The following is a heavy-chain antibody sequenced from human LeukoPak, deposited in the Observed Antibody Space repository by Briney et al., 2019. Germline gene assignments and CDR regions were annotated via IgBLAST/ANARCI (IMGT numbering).Heavy chain of an antibody. V-gene: IGHV1-69*04. D-gene: IGHD1-7*01. CDR2: IIPILGIA. J-gene: IGHJ6*02. Sequence: ASVKVSCKASGGTFSSYAISWVRQAPGQGLEWMGRIIPILGIANYAQKFQGRVTITADRSTSTAYMELSSLRSEDTAVYYCARPGIRVTGTAYYYGMDVWGQGTTVTVSS. CDR3: ARPGIRVTGTAYYYGMDV. CDR1: GGTFSSYA.